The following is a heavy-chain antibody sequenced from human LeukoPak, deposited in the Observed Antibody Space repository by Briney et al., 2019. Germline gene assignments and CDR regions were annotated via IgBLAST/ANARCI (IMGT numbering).Heavy chain of an antibody. CDR3: ARDSGEGPDYYDSSGYYDY. CDR1: GYTFTGYY. Sequence: ASVKVSCKASGYTFTGYYMHWERQAPGQGLEWMGWINPNSGGTNYAQKFQGRVTMTRDTSISTAYMELSRLRSDDTAVYYCARDSGEGPDYYDSSGYYDYWGQGTLVTVSS. J-gene: IGHJ4*02. CDR2: INPNSGGT. D-gene: IGHD3-22*01. V-gene: IGHV1-2*02.